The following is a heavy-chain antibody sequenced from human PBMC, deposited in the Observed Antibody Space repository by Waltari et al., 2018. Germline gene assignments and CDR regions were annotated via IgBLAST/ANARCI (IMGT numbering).Heavy chain of an antibody. Sequence: VQLLQSGAEVKKPGDSVKVPCQVSGYTFTSYDINWVRQATGQGLEWMGWMNPNSGNTGYAQKFQGRVTITRNTSISTAYMELSSLRSEDTAVYYCATWQWLVGFDYWGQGTLVTVSS. CDR3: ATWQWLVGFDY. CDR2: MNPNSGNT. D-gene: IGHD6-19*01. V-gene: IGHV1-8*03. J-gene: IGHJ4*02. CDR1: GYTFTSYD.